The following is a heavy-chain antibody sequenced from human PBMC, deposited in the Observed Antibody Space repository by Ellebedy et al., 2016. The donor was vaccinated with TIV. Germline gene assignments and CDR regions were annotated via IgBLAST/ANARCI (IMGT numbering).Heavy chain of an antibody. Sequence: SETLSLTCTVSGGSISSGSYYWGWIRQPPGKGLEWIGSIYYNGGTYYNSSLKSRVTISVDTSRNQFSLHLNSVTAADTAVYYCARHSGANWFDPWGQGTLVTVSS. CDR3: ARHSGANWFDP. V-gene: IGHV4-39*01. J-gene: IGHJ5*02. CDR2: IYYNGGT. CDR1: GGSISSGSYY. D-gene: IGHD3-10*01.